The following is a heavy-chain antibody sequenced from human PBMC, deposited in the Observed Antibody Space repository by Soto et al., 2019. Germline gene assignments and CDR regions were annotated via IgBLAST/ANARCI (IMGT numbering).Heavy chain of an antibody. CDR3: AVQQWDWFDP. CDR2: IYNSDST. CDR1: GASVSSLRHY. J-gene: IGHJ5*02. D-gene: IGHD5-18*01. Sequence: SETLSLTCTVSGASVSSLRHYWTWIRQPPGKGLEWIGEIYNSDSTDYNPSLKGRITISVDTSKNQFSLKLSSVTAADTAIYYCAVQQWDWFDPCGQGTLVTVSA. V-gene: IGHV4-61*01.